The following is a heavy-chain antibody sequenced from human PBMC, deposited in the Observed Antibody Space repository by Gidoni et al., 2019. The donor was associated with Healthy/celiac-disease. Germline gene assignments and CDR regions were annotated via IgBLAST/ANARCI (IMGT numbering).Heavy chain of an antibody. V-gene: IGHV1-69*06. CDR3: ARLPGRTDPGTGLLDY. CDR1: GGTFSSYA. D-gene: IGHD3-9*01. Sequence: QVQLVQSGAEVKKPGSSVKVSCKASGGTFSSYAIRWVRQAPGQGLVWMGGMIPIFGTANYAQKFQGRVTITADKSTSTAYMELSSLRSEDTAVYYCARLPGRTDPGTGLLDYWGQGTLVTVSS. CDR2: MIPIFGTA. J-gene: IGHJ4*02.